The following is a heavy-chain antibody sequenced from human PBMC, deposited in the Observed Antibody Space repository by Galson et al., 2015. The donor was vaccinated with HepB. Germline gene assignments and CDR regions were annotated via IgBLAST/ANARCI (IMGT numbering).Heavy chain of an antibody. D-gene: IGHD3-22*01. V-gene: IGHV3-48*02. CDR3: ARVIVPTYYYDSSGYSVGATREDY. CDR2: ISSSSSTI. Sequence: SLRLSCAASGFTFSSYSMNWVRQAPGKGLEWVSYISSSSSTIYYADSVKGRFTISRDNAKNSLYLQMNSLRDEDTAVYYCARVIVPTYYYDSSGYSVGATREDYWGQGTLVTVSS. CDR1: GFTFSSYS. J-gene: IGHJ4*02.